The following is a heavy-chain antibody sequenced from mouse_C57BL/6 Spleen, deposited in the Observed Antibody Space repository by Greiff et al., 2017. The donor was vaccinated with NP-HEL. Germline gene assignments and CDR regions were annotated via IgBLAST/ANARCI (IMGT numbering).Heavy chain of an antibody. CDR1: GYTFTDYN. CDR3: ARYSNYGAYAMDY. CDR2: INPNNGGT. Sequence: EVQLQQSGPELVKPGASVKISCKASGYTFTDYNMDWVKQSHGKSLEWIGDINPNNGGTIYNQKFKGKATLTVDKSSSTAYMELLSLTSEDTAVYYCARYSNYGAYAMDYWGQGTSVTVSS. D-gene: IGHD2-5*01. V-gene: IGHV1-18*01. J-gene: IGHJ4*01.